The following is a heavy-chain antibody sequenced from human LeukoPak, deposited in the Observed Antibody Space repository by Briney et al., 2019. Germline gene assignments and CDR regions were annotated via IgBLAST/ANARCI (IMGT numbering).Heavy chain of an antibody. Sequence: SETLSLTCTVSGGSISSYYWSWIRQPPGNGLEWIGYIYYSGSTNYNPSLKSRVTISVDTSKNQFSLKLSSVTAADTAVYYCARVVGVATRAFDYWGQGTLVTVSS. CDR3: ARVVGVATRAFDY. CDR1: GGSISSYY. V-gene: IGHV4-59*01. D-gene: IGHD5-12*01. CDR2: IYYSGST. J-gene: IGHJ4*02.